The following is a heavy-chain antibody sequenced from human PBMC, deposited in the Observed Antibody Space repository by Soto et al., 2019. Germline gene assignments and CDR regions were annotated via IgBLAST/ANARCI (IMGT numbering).Heavy chain of an antibody. J-gene: IGHJ4*02. Sequence: QVHLQESGPGLVKPSETLSLFCNVSGGSMSNNYWTWIRQAPGKGLEWIGYVFYTGSTNYNPSLKRRVSISVDTSKKYFSLRLNSVTAADTAVYYCARCLTVTRFDQWGQGTRVTVS. CDR1: GGSMSNNY. D-gene: IGHD4-17*01. CDR2: VFYTGST. V-gene: IGHV4-59*01. CDR3: ARCLTVTRFDQ.